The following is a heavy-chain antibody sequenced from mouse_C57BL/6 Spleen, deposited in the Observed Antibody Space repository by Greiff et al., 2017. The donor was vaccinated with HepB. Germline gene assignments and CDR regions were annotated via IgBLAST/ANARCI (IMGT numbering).Heavy chain of an antibody. J-gene: IGHJ3*01. Sequence: VQLQQSGAELVKPGASVKMSCKASGYTFTSYWITWVKQRPGQGLEWIGDIYPGSGSTNYNEKFKSKATLTVDTSSSTAYMQLSSLTSEDSAVYYCARVDYGRAWFAYWGQGTLVTVSA. CDR1: GYTFTSYW. CDR3: ARVDYGRAWFAY. V-gene: IGHV1-55*01. D-gene: IGHD2-4*01. CDR2: IYPGSGST.